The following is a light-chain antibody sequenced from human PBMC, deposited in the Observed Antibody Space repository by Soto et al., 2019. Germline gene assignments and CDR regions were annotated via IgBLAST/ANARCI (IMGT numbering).Light chain of an antibody. J-gene: IGKJ2*01. CDR1: QGIRSS. V-gene: IGKV1-9*01. CDR2: AAS. Sequence: DIQLSQSPSFLSASVGDRVTITCRASQGIRSSLAWYQQRPGRAPKLLIYAASILHSGVPSRFSGSGSGTEFTLTISSLQPEDFATYYCQQLNLLPPFTFGQGTKLEIK. CDR3: QQLNLLPPFT.